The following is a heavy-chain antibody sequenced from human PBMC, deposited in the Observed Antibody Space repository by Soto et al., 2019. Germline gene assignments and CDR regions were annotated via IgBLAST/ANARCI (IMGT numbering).Heavy chain of an antibody. D-gene: IGHD5-18*01. CDR1: GGTVDSSA. CDR3: ARDGSEYSYGYTYDY. J-gene: IGHJ4*02. Sequence: VKIACTASGGTVDSSAVTGARQAPGQGLEWMGGIIPIFGTANYAQKFQGRVTITADESTSTAYMELSSLRSEDTAVYYCARDGSEYSYGYTYDYWGQGTLVTAS. CDR2: IIPIFGTA. V-gene: IGHV1-69*13.